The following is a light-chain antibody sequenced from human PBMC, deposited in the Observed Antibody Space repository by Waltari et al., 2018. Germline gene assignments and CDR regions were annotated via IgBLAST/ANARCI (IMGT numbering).Light chain of an antibody. J-gene: IGKJ1*01. Sequence: DIQMTQSPSFVSASVGDRVTITCRVSQDISRYLAWYQQKPGKAPKVLIYASDLQSGVPSRFSGSGSGTHFTLTISSLQPEDFATYYCQQATSFPPWTFGQGTKVEIK. CDR3: QQATSFPPWT. CDR2: AS. CDR1: QDISRY. V-gene: IGKV1-12*01.